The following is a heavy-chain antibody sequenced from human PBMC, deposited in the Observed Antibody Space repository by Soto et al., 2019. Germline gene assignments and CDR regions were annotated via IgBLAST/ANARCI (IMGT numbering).Heavy chain of an antibody. CDR1: GGSFSGYY. Sequence: SETLSLTCAVCGGSFSGYYWSWIRQPPGKGLEWIGEINHSGSTNYNPSLKSRVTISVDTSKNQFSLKLSSVTAADTAVYYCARGTDYDFWSGYYGGYFDYWGQGTLVTVSS. D-gene: IGHD3-3*01. CDR3: ARGTDYDFWSGYYGGYFDY. V-gene: IGHV4-34*01. J-gene: IGHJ4*02. CDR2: INHSGST.